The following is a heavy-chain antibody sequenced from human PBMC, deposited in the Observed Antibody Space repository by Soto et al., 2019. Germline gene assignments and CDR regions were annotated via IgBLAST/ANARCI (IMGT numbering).Heavy chain of an antibody. Sequence: ASVKVSCKASGYTFTSYAMHWVRQAPGQRLEWMGWINAGNGNTKYSQKFQGRVTITRDTSASTAYMELSSLRSEDTAVYYCARGQWPKYYYYYYMDVWGKGTTVTVSS. CDR2: INAGNGNT. V-gene: IGHV1-3*01. J-gene: IGHJ6*03. D-gene: IGHD6-19*01. CDR3: ARGQWPKYYYYYYMDV. CDR1: GYTFTSYA.